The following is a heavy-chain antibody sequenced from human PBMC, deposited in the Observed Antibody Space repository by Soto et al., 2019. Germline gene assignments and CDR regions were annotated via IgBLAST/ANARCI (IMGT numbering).Heavy chain of an antibody. D-gene: IGHD1-26*01. CDR2: IWYDRSNK. J-gene: IGHJ4*02. CDR3: ARDMGAVAFDY. Sequence: GGSLSLSCAASGFPFSSYGMHWVRQAPGKGLEWVAVIWYDRSNKYYADSVKGRFTISRDNSKNTLYLQMNSLRAEDTAVYYCARDMGAVAFDYWGQGTLVTVSS. CDR1: GFPFSSYG. V-gene: IGHV3-33*01.